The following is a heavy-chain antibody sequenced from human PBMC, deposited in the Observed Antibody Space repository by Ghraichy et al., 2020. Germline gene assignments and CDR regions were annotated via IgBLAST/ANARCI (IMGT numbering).Heavy chain of an antibody. CDR3: ARVTGYSYGFKWFDP. CDR2: IQYSGST. Sequence: SETLSLTCTVSGGSVSSGSYNWNWIRQPPGKGLEWIGYIQYSGSTNYNPSLKSRVIMSMDTSKNHFSLKLSSVTAADTAVYYCARVTGYSYGFKWFDPWGQGTLVTVSS. D-gene: IGHD5-18*01. V-gene: IGHV4-61*01. CDR1: GGSVSSGSYN. J-gene: IGHJ5*02.